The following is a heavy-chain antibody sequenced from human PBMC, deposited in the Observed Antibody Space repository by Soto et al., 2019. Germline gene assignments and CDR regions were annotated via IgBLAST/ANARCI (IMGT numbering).Heavy chain of an antibody. J-gene: IGHJ4*02. Sequence: SETLSLTCTVSGGSISSGNYYWSWIRQPPGKGLEWIGFISYSGSTYYNLSLKSRVTISVDTSRNQFSLNLSFVTAADTAVYYCATMGTPATGLYYFDYWGQGTLVTVSS. D-gene: IGHD2-15*01. CDR1: GGSISSGNYY. V-gene: IGHV4-30-4*01. CDR3: ATMGTPATGLYYFDY. CDR2: ISYSGST.